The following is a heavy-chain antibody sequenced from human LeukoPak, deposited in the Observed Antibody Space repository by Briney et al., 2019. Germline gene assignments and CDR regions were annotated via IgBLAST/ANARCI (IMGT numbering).Heavy chain of an antibody. Sequence: GGSLRLSCAASGFAVRTSFMNWVRQAPGKGLEWVSTIYTGDTGGSTYYADSVKGRFTISRDNSKNTLYLQMNSLRAEDTAVYYCAKAPYGSGSYPPYYFDYWGQGTLVTVSS. V-gene: IGHV3-23*01. J-gene: IGHJ4*02. CDR3: AKAPYGSGSYPPYYFDY. CDR2: IYTGDTGGST. D-gene: IGHD3-10*01. CDR1: GFAVRTSF.